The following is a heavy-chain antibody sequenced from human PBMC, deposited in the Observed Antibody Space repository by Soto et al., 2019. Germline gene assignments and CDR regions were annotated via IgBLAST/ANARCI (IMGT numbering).Heavy chain of an antibody. CDR2: ISALNGNT. Sequence: QVHLVQSGAEVKKPGASVKVSCKGSGYAFTTYGITWVRQAPGQGLEWMGWISALNGNTNYAQNLEGRVAETRDTSTSPAYMELRRLRSDDTAVYYCARGRYGDYWGQGALVTVSS. CDR3: ARGRYGDY. CDR1: GYAFTTYG. V-gene: IGHV1-18*01. D-gene: IGHD1-1*01. J-gene: IGHJ4*02.